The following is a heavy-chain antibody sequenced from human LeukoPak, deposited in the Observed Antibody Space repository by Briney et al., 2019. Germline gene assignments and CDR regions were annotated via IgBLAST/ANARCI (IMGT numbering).Heavy chain of an antibody. D-gene: IGHD6-19*01. CDR1: GYSFTSYW. Sequence: GESLKISCKGSGYSFTSYWIGWVRQMPGKGLEWMGIIYPGDSDTRYSPSFQGQVTISADKSISTAYLQWSSLKASDTAMYYCARHPSVRSGYSSGWYPNHAFDIWGQGTMVTVSS. CDR3: ARHPSVRSGYSSGWYPNHAFDI. J-gene: IGHJ3*02. V-gene: IGHV5-51*01. CDR2: IYPGDSDT.